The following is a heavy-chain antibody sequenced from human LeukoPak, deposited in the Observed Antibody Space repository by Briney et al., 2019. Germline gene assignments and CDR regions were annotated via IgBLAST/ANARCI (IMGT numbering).Heavy chain of an antibody. V-gene: IGHV4-34*01. D-gene: IGHD2-15*01. CDR3: ARNSDCSGGSCYFPYFDY. Sequence: SETLSLTCAVYGGSFSGYYWSWIRQPPGKGLEWIGEINHSGSTNYNPSLKSRDTISVDTSKNQFSLKLSSVTAADTAVYYCARNSDCSGGSCYFPYFDYWGQGTLVTVSS. CDR1: GGSFSGYY. CDR2: INHSGST. J-gene: IGHJ4*02.